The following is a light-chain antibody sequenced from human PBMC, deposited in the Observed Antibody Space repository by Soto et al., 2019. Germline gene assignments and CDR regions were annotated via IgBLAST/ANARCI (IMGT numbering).Light chain of an antibody. CDR1: QTISNW. Sequence: IQMTQSPSTLSASVGDRVTITCRASQTISNWLAWYQQRPGKAPKLLIYDASNLESGVPSRFSGSGFGTEFTLTISSLQPDDFATYYCQQYNSDETFGQGTRVDIK. J-gene: IGKJ1*01. CDR2: DAS. CDR3: QQYNSDET. V-gene: IGKV1-5*01.